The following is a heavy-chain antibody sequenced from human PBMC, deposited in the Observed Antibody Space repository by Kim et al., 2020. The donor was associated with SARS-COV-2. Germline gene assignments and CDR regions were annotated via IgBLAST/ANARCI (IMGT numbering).Heavy chain of an antibody. CDR3: ARSVQAYDSSGYYFKISYYYYGMDV. Sequence: SVKVSCKASGGTFSSYAISWVRQAPGQGLEWMGGIIPIFGTANYAQKFQGRVTITADESTSTAYMELSSLRSEDTAVYYCARSVQAYDSSGYYFKISYYYYGMDVWGQGTTVTVSS. CDR1: GGTFSSYA. J-gene: IGHJ6*02. D-gene: IGHD3-22*01. CDR2: IIPIFGTA. V-gene: IGHV1-69*13.